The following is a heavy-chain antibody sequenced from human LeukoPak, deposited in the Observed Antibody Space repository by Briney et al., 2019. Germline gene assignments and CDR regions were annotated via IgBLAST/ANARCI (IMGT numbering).Heavy chain of an antibody. D-gene: IGHD6-6*01. CDR1: GYTFNDYY. J-gene: IGHJ4*02. Sequence: GATVKVPCKSSGYTFNDYYMHRVRQAPGQGLEWMGWINPNTGTTNYAQKFQGRVTLTRDTSISTAYMELSSLTYDDTAVYYCARQSYGSSYYFDYWGQGTLVTVSS. V-gene: IGHV1-2*02. CDR2: INPNTGTT. CDR3: ARQSYGSSYYFDY.